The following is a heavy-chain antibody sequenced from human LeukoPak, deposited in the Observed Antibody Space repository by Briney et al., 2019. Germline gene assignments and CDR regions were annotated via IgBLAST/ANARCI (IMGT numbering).Heavy chain of an antibody. J-gene: IGHJ4*02. Sequence: SETLSLTCAVYGGSFSGYYWSWIRQPPGKGLEWIGEINHSGSTNYNPSLKSRVTISVDTSKNQFSLKLSSVTAADTAVYYCATLSPASGGYWGQGTLVTVSS. V-gene: IGHV4-34*01. CDR3: ATLSPASGGY. D-gene: IGHD3-16*01. CDR2: INHSGST. CDR1: GGSFSGYY.